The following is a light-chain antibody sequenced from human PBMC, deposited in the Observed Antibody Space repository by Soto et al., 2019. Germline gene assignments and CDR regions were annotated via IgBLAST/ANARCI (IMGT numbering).Light chain of an antibody. CDR2: AAS. CDR3: QQSYSTVWT. J-gene: IGKJ1*01. V-gene: IGKV1-39*01. Sequence: DIQMTQSPSSLSVSVGDRVTITCRASQSISNYLNWYQQKPGKAPKVLIYAASSLQSGVPSRFSGSGSGTDFTLTISSLQPEDFATYHCQQSYSTVWTFGQGTKVEIK. CDR1: QSISNY.